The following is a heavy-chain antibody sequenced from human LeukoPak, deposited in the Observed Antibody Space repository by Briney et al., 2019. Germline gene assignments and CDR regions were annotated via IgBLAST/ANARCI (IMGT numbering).Heavy chain of an antibody. CDR2: ISWNSGSI. Sequence: GGSLRLSCAGSGFIFNNYAMHWVRQPPGKGLEWVSGISWNSGSIDYADSVKGRFTISRDNSKNTLYLQMNSLRAEDTAVYYCAKDLGFGSGANDYWGQGTLVTVSS. D-gene: IGHD3-10*01. V-gene: IGHV3-9*01. J-gene: IGHJ4*02. CDR3: AKDLGFGSGANDY. CDR1: GFIFNNYA.